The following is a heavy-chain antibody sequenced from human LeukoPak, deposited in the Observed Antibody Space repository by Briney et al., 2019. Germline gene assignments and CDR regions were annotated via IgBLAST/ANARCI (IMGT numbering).Heavy chain of an antibody. Sequence: ASVKVSCKASGYTFTSYYLHWVRQAPGQGLEWMGWINPNSGGTNYAQKFQGRVTMTRDTSISTAYMELSRLRSDDTAVYYCARDRIQLWNHLDYWGQGTLVTVSS. CDR1: GYTFTSYY. J-gene: IGHJ4*02. CDR3: ARDRIQLWNHLDY. V-gene: IGHV1-2*02. D-gene: IGHD5-18*01. CDR2: INPNSGGT.